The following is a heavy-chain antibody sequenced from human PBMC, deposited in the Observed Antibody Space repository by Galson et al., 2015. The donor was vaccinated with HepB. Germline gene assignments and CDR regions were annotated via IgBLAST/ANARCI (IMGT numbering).Heavy chain of an antibody. J-gene: IGHJ5*02. CDR1: GYTFTSYG. V-gene: IGHV1-18*04. CDR2: INTYNDNT. D-gene: IGHD6-13*01. CDR3: ARLFMGSTWYWFDP. Sequence: SCKASGYTFTSYGISWVRQAPGQGLEWMGWINTYNDNTDYAQKFQGRVTMTTDTSTNTVYMDLRSLRSDDTAIYYCARLFMGSTWYWFDPWGQGTLVTVSS.